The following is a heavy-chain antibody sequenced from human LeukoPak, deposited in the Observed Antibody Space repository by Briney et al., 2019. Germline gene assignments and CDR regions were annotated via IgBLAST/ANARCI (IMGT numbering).Heavy chain of an antibody. CDR3: PRGLMGGYPPFDY. CDR1: GFTFSHYS. J-gene: IGHJ4*02. D-gene: IGHD3-22*01. CDR2: ISSSGDTI. V-gene: IGHV3-48*04. Sequence: GGSLRLSCAASGFTFSHYSLNWFRQAPGKGLEWISYISSSGDTIYYADSLRGRFTTSRNNAKNSLYLQMNSLRAETTPLYYCPRGLMGGYPPFDYGGQGPLATAPS.